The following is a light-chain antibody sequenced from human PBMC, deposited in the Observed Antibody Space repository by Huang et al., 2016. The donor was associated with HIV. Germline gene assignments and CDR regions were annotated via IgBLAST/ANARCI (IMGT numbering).Light chain of an antibody. Sequence: DIQMTQSPPSLSASVGDRVTFTCRASQNITKSLNWYQQKPGRAPKLLIYTASTLGSGVPSRFSGSGSGSRFTLNITNLQPEDFATYYCQQSFCVPRTFGRGTTLE. J-gene: IGKJ1*01. CDR2: TAS. CDR1: QNITKS. CDR3: QQSFCVPRT. V-gene: IGKV1-39*01.